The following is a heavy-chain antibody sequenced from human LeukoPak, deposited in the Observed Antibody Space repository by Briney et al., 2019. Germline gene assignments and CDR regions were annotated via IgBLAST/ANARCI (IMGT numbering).Heavy chain of an antibody. CDR1: GFTFSSYA. V-gene: IGHV3-23*01. J-gene: IGHJ4*02. CDR3: AKRAGSGWYVEDDY. Sequence: GGSLRLSCAASGFTFSSYAMSWVRQAPGKGLKWVSAISGSGGSTYYAESVKGRFTISRDNSKNTLYLQMNSLRAEDTAVYYCAKRAGSGWYVEDDYWGQGTLVTVSS. CDR2: ISGSGGST. D-gene: IGHD6-19*01.